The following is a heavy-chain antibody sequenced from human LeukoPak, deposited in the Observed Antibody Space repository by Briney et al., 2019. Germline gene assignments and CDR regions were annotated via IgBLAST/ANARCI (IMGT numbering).Heavy chain of an antibody. V-gene: IGHV4-59*08. Sequence: PSETLSLTCTVSGXSISSYYYWSWIRQPPGKGLEWIGYIYYSGSTNYNPSLKSRVTISVDTSKNQFSLKLSSVTAADTAVYYCARITGGNDWIPFDYWGQGTLVTVSS. D-gene: IGHD5-12*01. CDR1: GXSISSYYY. CDR3: ARITGGNDWIPFDY. J-gene: IGHJ4*02. CDR2: IYYSGST.